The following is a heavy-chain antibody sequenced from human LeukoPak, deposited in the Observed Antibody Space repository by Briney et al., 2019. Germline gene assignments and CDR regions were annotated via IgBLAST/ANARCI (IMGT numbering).Heavy chain of an antibody. D-gene: IGHD2-2*01. J-gene: IGHJ4*02. CDR1: GYTFTGYY. Sequence: ASVKVSCKASGYTFTGYYMHWVRQAPGQGLEWMGWINPNSGGTNYAQKFQGRVTMTGDTSITTAYMELSRLRSDDTAVYYCAREANYCSSTSCPLFAYWGQGTLVTVSS. CDR2: INPNSGGT. CDR3: AREANYCSSTSCPLFAY. V-gene: IGHV1-2*02.